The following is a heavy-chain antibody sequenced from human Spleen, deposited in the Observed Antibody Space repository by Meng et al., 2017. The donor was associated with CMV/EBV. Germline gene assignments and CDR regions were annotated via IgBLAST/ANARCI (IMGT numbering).Heavy chain of an antibody. CDR2: IYYSGST. D-gene: IGHD6-13*01. V-gene: IGHV4-39*07. Sequence: SETLSLTCTVSGGSISSSSYYWGWIRQPPGKGLEWIGSIYYSGSTYYNPSLKSRVTISVDTSKNQFSLKLSSVTAADTAVYYCAREAAGYYYYYGMDVWGQGTTVTVSS. CDR1: GGSISSSSYY. J-gene: IGHJ6*02. CDR3: AREAAGYYYYYGMDV.